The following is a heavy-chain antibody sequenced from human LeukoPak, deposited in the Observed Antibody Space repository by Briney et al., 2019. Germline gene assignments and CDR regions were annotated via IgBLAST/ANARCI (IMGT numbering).Heavy chain of an antibody. CDR2: ISSNGGST. CDR3: AKDRSSGCPHSLGGCGAFDI. Sequence: PGGSLRLSCAASGFTFSSYAMHWVRQAPGKGLEYVSAISSNGGSTYYANSVKGRFTISRDNSKNTLYLQMGSLRAEDMALYYCAKDRSSGCPHSLGGCGAFDIWGQGTMVTVSS. J-gene: IGHJ3*02. V-gene: IGHV3-64*01. CDR1: GFTFSSYA. D-gene: IGHD6-19*01.